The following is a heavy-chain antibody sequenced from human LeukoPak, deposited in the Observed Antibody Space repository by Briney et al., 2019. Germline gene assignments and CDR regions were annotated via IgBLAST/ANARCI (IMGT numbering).Heavy chain of an antibody. D-gene: IGHD6-19*01. CDR1: GFTFSNAW. Sequence: GGSLRLSCAASGFTFSNAWMNWVRQAPGKGLEWVGRIKSKTDGGTTDYAAPVKGRFTISRDDSKTTLYLQMSSLKTEDTAVYYCTAASGYASGWYGGDYYGMDVWGQGTTVTVSS. J-gene: IGHJ6*02. CDR2: IKSKTDGGTT. CDR3: TAASGYASGWYGGDYYGMDV. V-gene: IGHV3-15*07.